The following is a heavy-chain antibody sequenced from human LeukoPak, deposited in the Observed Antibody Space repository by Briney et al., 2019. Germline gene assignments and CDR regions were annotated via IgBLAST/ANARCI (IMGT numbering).Heavy chain of an antibody. J-gene: IGHJ5*01. Sequence: PSETLSLTCSVSGDSTSNFYWTWIRQSPGKGLEWIGNIHYSGSSNYNPSLKSRVTISIDTSRRQFFLKLSSVTAADTAVYYCALAPNSNWFDFWGQGTLVTVSS. V-gene: IGHV4-59*08. D-gene: IGHD2-8*01. CDR1: GDSTSNFY. CDR2: IHYSGSS. CDR3: ALAPNSNWFDF.